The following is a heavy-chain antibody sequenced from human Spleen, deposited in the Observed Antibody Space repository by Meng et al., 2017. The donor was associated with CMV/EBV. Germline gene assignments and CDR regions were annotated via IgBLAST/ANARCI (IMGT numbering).Heavy chain of an antibody. CDR2: INPSSGAT. D-gene: IGHD3-3*01. V-gene: IGHV1-2*02. CDR1: GYTFSGFY. CDR3: GRIFGVVTLTIHYFDY. J-gene: IGHJ4*02. Sequence: ASVKVSCKASGYTFSGFYIHWVRQAPGQGLEWMGWINPSSGATDYAQKFRGRVTMTRDTSISTAYMDLTSLRAEDTAVYYCGRIFGVVTLTIHYFDYWGQGTLVTVSS.